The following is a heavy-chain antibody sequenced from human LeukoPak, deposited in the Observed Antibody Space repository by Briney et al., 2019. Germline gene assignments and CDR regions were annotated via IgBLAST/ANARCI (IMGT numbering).Heavy chain of an antibody. CDR1: GYTFTSYD. D-gene: IGHD7-27*01. J-gene: IGHJ4*02. Sequence: ASVKVSCKASGYTFTSYDINWERQATGQGLEWMGWMNPNSGNTGYAQKFQGRVTMTRNTSISTAYMELSSLRSEDTAVYYCARVGIETGDVDYWGQGTLVTVSS. V-gene: IGHV1-8*01. CDR2: MNPNSGNT. CDR3: ARVGIETGDVDY.